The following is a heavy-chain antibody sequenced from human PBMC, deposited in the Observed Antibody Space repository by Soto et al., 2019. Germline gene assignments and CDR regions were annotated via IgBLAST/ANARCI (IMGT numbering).Heavy chain of an antibody. D-gene: IGHD3-22*01. J-gene: IGHJ4*01. CDR2: IWYDGTNK. CDR3: TTGRYSDSGNSYFSLLV. V-gene: IGHV3-33*01. Sequence: QVQLVESGGGVVQPGRSLRLSCAASGFSFSSYGMHWVRQAPGKGLEWVAVIWYDGTNKYYADSVKGRFTISRDNSKNTLYLQMNSLETEDTAVYYCTTGRYSDSGNSYFSLLVWGHGTLVTVSS. CDR1: GFSFSSYG.